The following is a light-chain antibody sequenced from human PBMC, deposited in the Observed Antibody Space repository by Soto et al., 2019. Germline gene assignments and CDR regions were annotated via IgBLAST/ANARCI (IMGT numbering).Light chain of an antibody. CDR1: QSVSTK. J-gene: IGKJ1*01. V-gene: IGKV3-15*01. CDR2: GAS. CDR3: QKYTTWPPRT. Sequence: EMVMTQSPPTLSVSPGERATLSCRASQSVSTKLAWYQHKPGQAPRLLIYGASTRTTGLPARFSGTGSGTEFTLTVSSLQSEEFAAYYCQKYTTWPPRTFGQGTKVEIK.